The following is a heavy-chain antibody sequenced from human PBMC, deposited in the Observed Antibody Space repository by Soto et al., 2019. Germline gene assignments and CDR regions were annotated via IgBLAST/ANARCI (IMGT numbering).Heavy chain of an antibody. Sequence: SETLSLTCAVYGGSFSGYYWSWIRQPPGKGLEWIGEINHSGSTNYNPSLKSRVTISVDTSKNQFSLKLSSVTAADTAVYYCARGLALLWFGACTAQRANRVNWFDPSGQATLVTVSS. J-gene: IGHJ5*02. CDR2: INHSGST. V-gene: IGHV4-34*01. D-gene: IGHD3-10*01. CDR1: GGSFSGYY. CDR3: ARGLALLWFGACTAQRANRVNWFDP.